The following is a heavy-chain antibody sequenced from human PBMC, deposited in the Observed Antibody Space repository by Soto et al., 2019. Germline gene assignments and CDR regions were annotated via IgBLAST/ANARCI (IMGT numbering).Heavy chain of an antibody. D-gene: IGHD4-17*01. CDR1: GGSISSSNW. CDR3: AREPSDYGEFYTFDY. J-gene: IGHJ4*02. CDR2: IYHSGST. Sequence: TSETLSLTCAVSGGSISSSNWWSWVRQPPGKGLEWIGEIYHSGSTNYNPSLKSRVTISVDKSKNQFSLKLSSVTAADTAVYYCAREPSDYGEFYTFDYWGQGTLVTSPQ. V-gene: IGHV4-4*02.